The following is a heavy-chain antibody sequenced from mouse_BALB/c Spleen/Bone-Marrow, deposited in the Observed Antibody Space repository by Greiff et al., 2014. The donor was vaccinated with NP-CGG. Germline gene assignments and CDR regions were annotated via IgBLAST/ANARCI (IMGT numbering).Heavy chain of an antibody. CDR2: IYPGDGDT. V-gene: IGHV1-87*01. D-gene: IGHD1-2*01. J-gene: IGHJ4*01. CDR3: ARRDYGIRENYYAMDY. CDR1: GYTFTSYR. Sequence: VKLVESGAELARPGASVKLSCKASGYTFTSYRMQWVKQRPGQGLEWIGAIYPGDGDTRYTQKFKGKATLTADKSSSTAYMQLSSLASEDSAVYYCARRDYGIRENYYAMDYWGQGTSVTVSS.